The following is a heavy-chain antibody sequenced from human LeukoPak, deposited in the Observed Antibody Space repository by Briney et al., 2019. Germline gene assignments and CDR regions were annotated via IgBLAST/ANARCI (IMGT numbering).Heavy chain of an antibody. CDR1: GFTLRNYW. Sequence: PGGSLRLSCAASGFTLRNYWMTWVRRAPGKGLEWVANIKNDGSQKYYADSVEGRFTISRDNAKHLLYLQMHGLRADDTAVYYCVWGHYGDYTGQGTLVTVSS. CDR3: VWGHYGDY. CDR2: IKNDGSQK. V-gene: IGHV3-7*04. J-gene: IGHJ4*02.